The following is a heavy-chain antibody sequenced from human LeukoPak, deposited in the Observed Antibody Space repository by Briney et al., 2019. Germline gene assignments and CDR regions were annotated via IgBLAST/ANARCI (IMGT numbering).Heavy chain of an antibody. J-gene: IGHJ4*02. D-gene: IGHD6-19*01. V-gene: IGHV4-59*08. CDR1: GASISSAY. CDR2: IHYSGST. Sequence: PSETLSLTCTVSGASISSAYWSWVRRPPEKGLEWIGYIHYSGSTTYNPSLKSRVTMSVDTSKNQFSLKLTSVTAADTAVFYCARSSSRGWFYCDDWGQGTLVTVSS. CDR3: ARSSSRGWFYCDD.